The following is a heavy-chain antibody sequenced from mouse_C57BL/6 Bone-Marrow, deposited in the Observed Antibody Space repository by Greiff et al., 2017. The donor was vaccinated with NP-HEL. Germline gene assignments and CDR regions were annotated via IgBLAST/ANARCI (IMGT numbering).Heavy chain of an antibody. CDR1: GFTFSDYG. D-gene: IGHD1-1*01. J-gene: IGHJ2*01. Sequence: EVQLVESGGGLVKPGGSLKLSCAASGFTFSDYGMHWVRQAPEKGLEWVAYISSGSSTIYYADTVKGRFTLSRDNATNTPFLQLTRLRSEDTARYYCARKGSFIGDVDYWGQGTTLTVSS. CDR2: ISSGSSTI. V-gene: IGHV5-17*01. CDR3: ARKGSFIGDVDY.